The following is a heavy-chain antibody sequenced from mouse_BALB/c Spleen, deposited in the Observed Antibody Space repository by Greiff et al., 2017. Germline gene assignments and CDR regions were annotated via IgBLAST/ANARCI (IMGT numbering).Heavy chain of an antibody. CDR3: ARGDYDYGGDY. CDR2: IYPFNGGT. V-gene: IGHV1S29*02. CDR1: GYTFTDYN. J-gene: IGHJ2*01. D-gene: IGHD2-4*01. Sequence: EVQLQQSGPELVKSGTSVKISCKASGYTFTDYNMHCVKQSHGKSLEWIGYIYPFNGGTDYNQKFKSKATMTVDKSSSTEYMELRNLTSEDSAVYYCARGDYDYGGDYWGQGTTLTVSS.